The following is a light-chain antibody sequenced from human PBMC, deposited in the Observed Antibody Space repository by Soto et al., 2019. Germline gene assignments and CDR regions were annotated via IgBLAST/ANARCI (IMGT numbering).Light chain of an antibody. Sequence: DIPMTQPPSSLSASVGDRVTITCRASQSVTNYLNWYQQKPGKAPILLIYSASTLQRGVPSRFSGGRSGTAFTLTISTLQPEDFATYFGQQSYDTRMYTFGQGPKLVI. CDR2: SAS. CDR3: QQSYDTRMYT. J-gene: IGKJ2*01. CDR1: QSVTNY. V-gene: IGKV1-39*01.